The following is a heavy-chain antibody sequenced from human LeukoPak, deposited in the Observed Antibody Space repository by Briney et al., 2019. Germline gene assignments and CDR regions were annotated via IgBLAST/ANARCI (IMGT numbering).Heavy chain of an antibody. J-gene: IGHJ4*02. CDR3: ATKEPSTSSWSY. V-gene: IGHV3-7*01. CDR2: IKEDGSEK. CDR1: GFTFNRDW. Sequence: GGSLRLSCAASGFTFNRDWTAWVRQAPGKGLEWVANIKEDGSEKNYVDSVKGRFTISRDNAENSVYLQMNDLRAEDTGVYYCATKEPSTSSWSYWGQGTLVAVSS. D-gene: IGHD6-13*01.